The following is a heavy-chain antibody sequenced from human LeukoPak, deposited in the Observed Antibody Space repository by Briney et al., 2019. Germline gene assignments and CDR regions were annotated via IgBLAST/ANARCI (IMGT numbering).Heavy chain of an antibody. CDR3: AKDVRVGGGGLDV. CDR2: ISSVGDKT. D-gene: IGHD1-26*01. V-gene: IGHV3-23*01. Sequence: GGSLRLSCAASGFTFSTYAMTWVRQAPGKGLEWVSLISSVGDKTYYADSVKGRFTISRDNSKNTLSLQMNSLRAEDTAIYYCAKDVRVGGGGLDVWGQGTPVTVSS. CDR1: GFTFSTYA. J-gene: IGHJ6*02.